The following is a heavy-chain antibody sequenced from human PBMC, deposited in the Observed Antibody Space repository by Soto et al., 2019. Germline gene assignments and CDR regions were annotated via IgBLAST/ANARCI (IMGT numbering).Heavy chain of an antibody. J-gene: IGHJ4*02. Sequence: EVQLVESGGGLLKPGESLRLSCAASGFSFSNAWMNWVRQAPGKGLEWVGRISNGGTTDYAAPVKGRFTISRDNSKNTLYLQMDSLKTEDTAVYYCSHGEGQFFDHWGQGTTVTVSS. D-gene: IGHD3-10*01. CDR1: GFSFSNAW. CDR2: ISNGGTT. CDR3: SHGEGQFFDH. V-gene: IGHV3-15*07.